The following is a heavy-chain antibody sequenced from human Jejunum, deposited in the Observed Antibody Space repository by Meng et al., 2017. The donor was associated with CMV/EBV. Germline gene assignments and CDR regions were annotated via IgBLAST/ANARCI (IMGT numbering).Heavy chain of an antibody. CDR2: LRHDGTTK. Sequence: FTFSSYALHWVRQAPGKGLEWVAFLRHDGTTKYYANSVKGRFTISRDNSKNTMYLQMNTLRTEDTAVYYCAKDKIPVSPYYYGMDVWGQGTTVTVSS. D-gene: IGHD2-21*01. J-gene: IGHJ6*02. V-gene: IGHV3-30*02. CDR3: AKDKIPVSPYYYGMDV. CDR1: FTFSSYA.